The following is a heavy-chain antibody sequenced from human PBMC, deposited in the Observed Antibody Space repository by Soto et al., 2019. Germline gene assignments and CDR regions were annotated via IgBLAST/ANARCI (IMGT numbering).Heavy chain of an antibody. J-gene: IGHJ4*02. CDR2: IKQDGSEK. V-gene: IGHV3-7*03. D-gene: IGHD2-15*01. CDR1: GFTFSSYW. Sequence: EVQLVESGGGLVQPGGSLRLSCAASGFTFSSYWMSWVRQAPGKGLEWVANIKQDGSEKYYVDSVKGRFTISRDNAKNSLYLQMDSVRAEDTAVYYCARGDCSGGSCYHIYFDYWGQGTLVTVSS. CDR3: ARGDCSGGSCYHIYFDY.